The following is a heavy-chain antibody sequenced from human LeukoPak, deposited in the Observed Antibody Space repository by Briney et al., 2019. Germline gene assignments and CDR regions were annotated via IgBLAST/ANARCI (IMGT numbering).Heavy chain of an antibody. V-gene: IGHV3-21*01. CDR2: ISSSSSYI. Sequence: GGSLRLSCAASGFTFSSYTMNWVRQAPGKGLEWVSSISSSSSYIYYADSVKGRFTISRDNAKNSPYLQMNSLRAEDTAVYYCARDPSPLGGYWGQGTLVTVSS. CDR1: GFTFSSYT. J-gene: IGHJ4*02. CDR3: ARDPSPLGGY.